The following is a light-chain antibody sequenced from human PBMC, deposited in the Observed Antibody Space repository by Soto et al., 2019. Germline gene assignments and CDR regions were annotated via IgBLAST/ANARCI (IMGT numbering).Light chain of an antibody. CDR1: SSNIGAGYD. V-gene: IGLV1-40*01. CDR2: GNS. Sequence: QSVLTHPPSLSGAPGQRVTISCTGSSSNIGAGYDVHWYQQLPGTAPKLLIYGNSNRPSGVPDRFSGSKSGTSASLAITGLQAEDEADYYCQSYDNSLSGFYVFGTGTKVTV. CDR3: QSYDNSLSGFYV. J-gene: IGLJ1*01.